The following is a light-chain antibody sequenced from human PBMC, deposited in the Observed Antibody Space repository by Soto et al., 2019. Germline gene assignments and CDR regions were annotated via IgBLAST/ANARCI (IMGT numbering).Light chain of an antibody. CDR3: SSYTSDIKVI. J-gene: IGLJ2*01. CDR2: DVS. V-gene: IGLV2-14*01. Sequence: QSVLTQPASVSGSPGQSITISCTGTSSDVGGYDYVSWYQQHPGKAPKLMIYDVSDRPSGVSYRFSGSKSGNTASLTISGLQAEDEADYYCSSYTSDIKVIFGGGTKLTVL. CDR1: SSDVGGYDY.